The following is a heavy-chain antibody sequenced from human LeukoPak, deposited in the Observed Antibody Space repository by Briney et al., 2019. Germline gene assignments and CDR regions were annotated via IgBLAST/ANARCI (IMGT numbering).Heavy chain of an antibody. CDR1: GDSISSGDYY. V-gene: IGHV4-61*02. CDR3: ARAEVQSVVVVAAPPRAYFDY. Sequence: PSQTLSLTCTVSGDSISSGDYYWSRIRQPAGKGLEWIGRISSSGSTNYNPSLKSRVTISVDTSKNQFSLKLSSVTAADTAVYYCARAEVQSVVVVAAPPRAYFDYWGQGTLVTVSS. CDR2: ISSSGST. D-gene: IGHD2-15*01. J-gene: IGHJ4*02.